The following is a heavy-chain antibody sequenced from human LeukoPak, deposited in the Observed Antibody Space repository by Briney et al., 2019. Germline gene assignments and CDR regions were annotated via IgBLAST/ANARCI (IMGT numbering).Heavy chain of an antibody. Sequence: GGSLRLSCAASGFTFSSYAMSWVRQAPGKGLEWVSATSDSGGNRYYADSVKGRFTISRDNSKNTLYLQMNSLRAEDTAVYYCARRGESTNYGDYRFDSWGQGTLVTVS. V-gene: IGHV3-23*01. CDR2: TSDSGGNR. CDR1: GFTFSSYA. CDR3: ARRGESTNYGDYRFDS. J-gene: IGHJ4*02. D-gene: IGHD4-17*01.